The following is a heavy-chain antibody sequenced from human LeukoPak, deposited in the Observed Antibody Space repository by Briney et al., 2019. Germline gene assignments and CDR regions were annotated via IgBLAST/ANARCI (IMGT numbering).Heavy chain of an antibody. D-gene: IGHD2-8*01. CDR3: AKDRCSNGVGCYYYYMDV. V-gene: IGHV3-30*02. Sequence: GGSLRLSCAASGFTFTNYWMSWVRQAPGKGLEWVAYIQYDGSNEQYADSVKGRFSISRDSSKNILYLQMNSLRAEDTAVYYCAKDRCSNGVGCYYYYMDVWGKGTTVTISS. J-gene: IGHJ6*03. CDR1: GFTFTNYW. CDR2: IQYDGSNE.